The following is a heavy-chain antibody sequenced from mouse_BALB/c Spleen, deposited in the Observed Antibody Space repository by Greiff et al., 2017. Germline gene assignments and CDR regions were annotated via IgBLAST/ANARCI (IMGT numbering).Heavy chain of an antibody. CDR2: IYPSDSYT. Sequence: VQLQQPGAELVRPGASVKLSCKASGYTFTSYWINWVKQRPGQGLEWIGNIYPSDSYTNYNQKFKDKATLTVDKSSSTAYMQLSSPTSEDSAVYYCTRGRQLGYFDVWGAGTTVTVSS. V-gene: IGHV1-69*02. CDR1: GYTFTSYW. J-gene: IGHJ1*01. CDR3: TRGRQLGYFDV. D-gene: IGHD3-2*01.